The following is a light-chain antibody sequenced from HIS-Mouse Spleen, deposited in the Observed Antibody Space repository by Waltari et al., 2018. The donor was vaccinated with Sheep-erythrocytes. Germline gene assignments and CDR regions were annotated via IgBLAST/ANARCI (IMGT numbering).Light chain of an antibody. CDR2: EGS. J-gene: IGLJ3*02. CDR1: SSDVGRYNL. CDR3: CSYAGSSTPWV. Sequence: QSALTQPASVSGSPGQSITISCTGTSSDVGRYNLVSWYQQHPGKAPKPMIFEGSRRPSGVSNRFSGSKSGNTASQTISGLQAEDEADYYCCSYAGSSTPWVFGGGTKLTVL. V-gene: IGLV2-23*01.